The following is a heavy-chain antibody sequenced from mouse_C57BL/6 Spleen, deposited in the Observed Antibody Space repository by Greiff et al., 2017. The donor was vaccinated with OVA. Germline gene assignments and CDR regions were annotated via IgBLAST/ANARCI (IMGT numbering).Heavy chain of an antibody. Sequence: EVQLVESGGGLVKPGGSLKLSCAASGFTFSDYGMHWVRQAPETGLEWVAYISSGSSTIYYADTVKGRFTISRDNAKNTLFLQMTSLRSEDTAMYYCARGHYGSSYVFAYWGQGTLVTVSA. CDR2: ISSGSSTI. J-gene: IGHJ3*01. CDR1: GFTFSDYG. V-gene: IGHV5-17*01. D-gene: IGHD1-1*01. CDR3: ARGHYGSSYVFAY.